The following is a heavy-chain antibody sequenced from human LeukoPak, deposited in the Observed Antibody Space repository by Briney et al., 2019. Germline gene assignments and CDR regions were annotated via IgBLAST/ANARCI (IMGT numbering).Heavy chain of an antibody. CDR2: LHSGVTT. Sequence: GGSLRLSCVVSGFTVSSTYMSWVRQAPGKELEWVSALHSGVTTYYADSVKGRFTISRDNSKNTLYLQMNSLRAEDTAVYYCARGGDIVGATRSAFDIWGQGTMVTVSS. D-gene: IGHD1-26*01. V-gene: IGHV3-53*01. CDR1: GFTVSSTY. CDR3: ARGGDIVGATRSAFDI. J-gene: IGHJ3*02.